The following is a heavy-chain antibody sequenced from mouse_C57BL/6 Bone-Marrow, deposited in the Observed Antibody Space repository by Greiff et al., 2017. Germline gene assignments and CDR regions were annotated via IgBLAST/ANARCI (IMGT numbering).Heavy chain of an antibody. Sequence: EVKLVESGAELVRPGASVKLSCTASGFNIKDDYMHWVKQRPEQGLEWIGWIDPENGDTEYASKFQGKATITADTSSNTAYLQLSSLTSEDTAVYYCTTFYGHWGQGTTLTVSS. CDR3: TTFYGH. CDR1: GFNIKDDY. J-gene: IGHJ2*01. D-gene: IGHD1-1*02. V-gene: IGHV14-4*01. CDR2: IDPENGDT.